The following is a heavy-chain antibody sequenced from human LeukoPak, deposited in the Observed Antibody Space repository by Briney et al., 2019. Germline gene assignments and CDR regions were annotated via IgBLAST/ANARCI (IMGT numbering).Heavy chain of an antibody. CDR1: GFTFSSYS. J-gene: IGHJ5*02. V-gene: IGHV3-21*01. CDR2: ISSSSSYI. D-gene: IGHD2-2*01. Sequence: GGSLRLSCAASGFTFSSYSMNWVRQAPGKGLEWVSSISSSSSYIYYADSVKGRFTISRDKAKNSLYLQMNSLRAEDTAVYYCARDERVVVVPAAAMRRGWFDPWGQGTLVTVSS. CDR3: ARDERVVVVPAAAMRRGWFDP.